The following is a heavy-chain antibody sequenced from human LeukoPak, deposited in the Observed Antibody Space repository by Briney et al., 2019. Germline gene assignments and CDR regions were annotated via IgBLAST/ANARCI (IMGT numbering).Heavy chain of an antibody. CDR3: ASQGGSYAYVFDI. V-gene: IGHV4-59*11. J-gene: IGHJ3*02. D-gene: IGHD1-26*01. CDR2: ISYSGST. CDR1: GGSISGHY. Sequence: SETLSLTCTVSGGSISGHYWSWIRQPPGKGLEWIGYISYSGSTNYNPSLKSRVTISVDTSNNQFSLKLTSVTAADTAVYYCASQGGSYAYVFDIWGQGTMVTVSS.